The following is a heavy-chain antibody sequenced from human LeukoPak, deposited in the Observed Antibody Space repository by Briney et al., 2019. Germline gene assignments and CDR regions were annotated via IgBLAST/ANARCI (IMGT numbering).Heavy chain of an antibody. V-gene: IGHV1-69*13. CDR3: ARGSHRYYGSGSYPSTPFDY. Sequence: SVKVSCKASGGTFSSYAISWVRQAPGQGLEWMGGSIPIFGTANYAQKFQGRVTITADESTSTAYMELSSLRSEDTAVYYCARGSHRYYGSGSYPSTPFDYWGQGTLVTVSS. J-gene: IGHJ4*02. CDR2: SIPIFGTA. D-gene: IGHD3-10*01. CDR1: GGTFSSYA.